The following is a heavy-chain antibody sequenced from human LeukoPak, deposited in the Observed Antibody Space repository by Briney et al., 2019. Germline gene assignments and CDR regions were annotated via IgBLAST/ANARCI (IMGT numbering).Heavy chain of an antibody. V-gene: IGHV4-61*08. J-gene: IGHJ4*02. CDR2: IYYSGST. CDR3: AQYYDILTGFPR. D-gene: IGHD3-9*01. Sequence: SETLSLTCTVSGGSVSRGDYYWSWIRQPPGKGLEWIGYIYYSGSTNYNPSLKSRVTISVDTSKNQFSLKVSSVTAADTAVYYCAQYYDILTGFPRWGQGTLVTVSS. CDR1: GGSVSRGDYY.